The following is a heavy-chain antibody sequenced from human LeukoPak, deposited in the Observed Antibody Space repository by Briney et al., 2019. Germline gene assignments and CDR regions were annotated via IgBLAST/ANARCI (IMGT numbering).Heavy chain of an antibody. V-gene: IGHV4-59*01. CDR1: GGSISNYY. J-gene: IGHJ4*02. D-gene: IGHD3-10*01. CDR2: IYYSGST. Sequence: SETLSLTCTVSGGSISNYYWSWIRQPPGKGLEWIGYIYYSGSTNYNPSLKSRVTISVDTSKNQFSLKLSSVTAADTAVYYCARVMSGANDYWGQGTLVTVSS. CDR3: ARVMSGANDY.